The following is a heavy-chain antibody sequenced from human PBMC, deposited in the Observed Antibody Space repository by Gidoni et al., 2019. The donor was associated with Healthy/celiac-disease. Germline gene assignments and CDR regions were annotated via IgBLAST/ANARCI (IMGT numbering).Heavy chain of an antibody. CDR3: AIERGSLYSYGRGFDY. D-gene: IGHD5-18*01. J-gene: IGHJ4*02. CDR2: T. V-gene: IGHV4-59*01. Sequence: TNYNPSLKSRVTISVDTSKNQFSLKLSSVTAADTAVYYCAIERGSLYSYGRGFDYWGQGTLVTVSS.